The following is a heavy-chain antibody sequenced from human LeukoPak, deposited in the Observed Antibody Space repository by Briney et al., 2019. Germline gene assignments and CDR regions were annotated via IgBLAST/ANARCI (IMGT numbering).Heavy chain of an antibody. J-gene: IGHJ4*02. D-gene: IGHD2-15*01. CDR3: AKAPVTSCRGAFCYPFDY. V-gene: IGHV3-30*02. CDR2: IRYDGINK. CDR1: GFTFSTHG. Sequence: GGSLRLSCAASGFTFSTHGMHWVRQAPGKGLEWVAFIRYDGINKYYADSVKGRFTISRDTSRSTLYLQMNSLRAEDAAVYYCAKAPVTSCRGAFCYPFDYWGQGTLVTVSS.